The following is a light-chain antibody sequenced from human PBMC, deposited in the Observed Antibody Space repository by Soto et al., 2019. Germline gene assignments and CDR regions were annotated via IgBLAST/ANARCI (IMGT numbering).Light chain of an antibody. CDR2: DVS. Sequence: QSALTQPRSVSGSPGQSVTISCSGTSSDVGGYNYVSWYQQHPGKAPKLMIYDVSKRPSGVPDRFSGSKSGNTASLTSSGLQAEDEADYYCCSYAGSSDVFGTGTKLTVL. V-gene: IGLV2-11*01. J-gene: IGLJ1*01. CDR3: CSYAGSSDV. CDR1: SSDVGGYNY.